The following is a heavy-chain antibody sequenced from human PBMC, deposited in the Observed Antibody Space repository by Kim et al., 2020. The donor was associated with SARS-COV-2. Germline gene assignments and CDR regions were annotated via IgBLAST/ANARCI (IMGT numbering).Heavy chain of an antibody. Sequence: GGSLRLSCAATGFSVSREYMSWVRQATGKGLVWVSVIYAGGNTYYAGSVKGRFTISRDDSKNTLHLQMNSLRPEDTAVYYCARLTNRGWYWGQGTLVTVS. V-gene: IGHV3-53*01. CDR2: IYAGGNT. D-gene: IGHD2-2*01. J-gene: IGHJ4*02. CDR3: ARLTNRGWY. CDR1: GFSVSREY.